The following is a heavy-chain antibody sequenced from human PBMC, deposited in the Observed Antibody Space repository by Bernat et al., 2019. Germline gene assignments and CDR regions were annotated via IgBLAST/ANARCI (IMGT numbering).Heavy chain of an antibody. Sequence: QVQPQQWGAGLLKPSETLSLICAVYGGSFSGYYWRWIRQPPGRGLEWIGEINHSGSTNYNPSLKSRVTISVDTSKNQFSLKMSSVATADTAVYYCAAVDRSARNSLFDYWGQGTLVTVSS. CDR3: AAVDRSARNSLFDY. V-gene: IGHV4-34*01. CDR1: GGSFSGYY. J-gene: IGHJ4*02. D-gene: IGHD2-21*01. CDR2: INHSGST.